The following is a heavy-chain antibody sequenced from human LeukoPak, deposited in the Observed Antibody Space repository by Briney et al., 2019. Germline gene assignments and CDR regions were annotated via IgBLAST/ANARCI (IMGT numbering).Heavy chain of an antibody. V-gene: IGHV3-48*04. J-gene: IGHJ5*02. CDR1: AFTFSGYS. CDR2: ISPSATTI. CDR3: ARSIYGSGSYYSENWFDP. Sequence: GSLRLSCAASAFTFSGYSMNWVRQAPGKGLEWVSYISPSATTIYYADSVKGRFTISRDNAKNSLYLQMNSLRAEDTAVYYCARSIYGSGSYYSENWFDPWGQGTLVTVSS. D-gene: IGHD3-10*01.